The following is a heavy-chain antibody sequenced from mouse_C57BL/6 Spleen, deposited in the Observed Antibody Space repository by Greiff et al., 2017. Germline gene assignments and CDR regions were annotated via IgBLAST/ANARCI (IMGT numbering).Heavy chain of an antibody. J-gene: IGHJ3*01. CDR3: ARTAYYSNSWFAY. V-gene: IGHV2-2*01. Sequence: QVQLKESGPGLVQPSQSLSITCTVSGFSLTSYGVHWVRQSPGKGLEWLGVIWSGGSTDYNAAFISRLSISKDNSKSQVFFKMNSLQADDTAIYYCARTAYYSNSWFAYWGQGTLVTVSA. D-gene: IGHD2-5*01. CDR1: GFSLTSYG. CDR2: IWSGGST.